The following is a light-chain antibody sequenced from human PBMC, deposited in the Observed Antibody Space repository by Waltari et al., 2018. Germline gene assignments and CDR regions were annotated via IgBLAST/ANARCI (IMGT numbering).Light chain of an antibody. CDR1: QSISSY. Sequence: DIQMTQSPSSLSASVGDRVTITCRASQSISSYLNWYQQKPGKATKLLIYAASSLQSGVPSRVSGSGSETDFTLTISSLQPEDFATDYCQQSYSTLTWTFGQGTKVEIK. J-gene: IGKJ1*01. CDR3: QQSYSTLTWT. CDR2: AAS. V-gene: IGKV1-39*01.